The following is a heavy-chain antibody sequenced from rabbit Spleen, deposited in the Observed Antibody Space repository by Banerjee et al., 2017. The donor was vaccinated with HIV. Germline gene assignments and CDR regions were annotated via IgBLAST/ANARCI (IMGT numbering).Heavy chain of an antibody. J-gene: IGHJ4*01. D-gene: IGHD5-1*01. CDR3: ARDLLGAIGWNFGL. CDR1: GFSFGDRDV. CDR2: INAVTGKA. V-gene: IGHV1S45*01. Sequence: QEHLVESGGGLVQPEGSLTLTCKASGFSFGDRDVMCWVRQAPGKGLEWIACINAVTGKAVYASWAKGRFTFSKTSSTTVTLQMTSLTAADTATYFCARDLLGAIGWNFGLWGPGTLVTVS.